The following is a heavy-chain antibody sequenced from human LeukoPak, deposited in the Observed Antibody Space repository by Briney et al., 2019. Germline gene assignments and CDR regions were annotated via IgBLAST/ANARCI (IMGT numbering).Heavy chain of an antibody. CDR1: GYTFTSYD. CDR2: TNPNSGNT. D-gene: IGHD1-26*01. V-gene: IGHV1-8*01. Sequence: RASVKVSCKASGYTFTSYDINWVRQATGQGLEWMGWTNPNSGNTGYAQKFQGRVTMTRNTSISTAYMELSSLRSEDTAVYYCARVRGSYLGDAFDIWGQGTMVTVSS. CDR3: ARVRGSYLGDAFDI. J-gene: IGHJ3*02.